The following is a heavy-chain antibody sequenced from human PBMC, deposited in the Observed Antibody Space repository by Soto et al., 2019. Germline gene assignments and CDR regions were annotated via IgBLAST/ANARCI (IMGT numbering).Heavy chain of an antibody. J-gene: IGHJ6*02. D-gene: IGHD2-15*01. CDR1: GYTFTGYY. CDR2: INPNSGGT. V-gene: IGHV1-2*04. CDR3: ARDRCSGGSTQYYYGMDV. Sequence: GASVKVSCKASGYTFTGYYMHWVRQAPGQGLEWMGWINPNSGGTNYAQKFQGWVTMTRDTSISTAYTELSRLRSDDTAVYYCARDRCSGGSTQYYYGMDVWGQGTTVTVSS.